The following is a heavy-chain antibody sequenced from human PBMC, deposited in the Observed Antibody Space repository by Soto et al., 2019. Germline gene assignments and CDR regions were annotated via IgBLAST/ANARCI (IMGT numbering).Heavy chain of an antibody. D-gene: IGHD3-10*01. CDR3: ARGGPTSADHYYGMDV. V-gene: IGHV1-18*01. Sequence: QVQLVQSGGEGKKPGASVKVSCEASAYTFTRYGVNWVRQAPGQGLEWMGWINSSNGNAEYAQNLQGRVTMTIDTSTSTAYMELGSLRSDDTAVYYCARGGPTSADHYYGMDVWGQGTTVTVSS. CDR1: AYTFTRYG. J-gene: IGHJ6*02. CDR2: INSSNGNA.